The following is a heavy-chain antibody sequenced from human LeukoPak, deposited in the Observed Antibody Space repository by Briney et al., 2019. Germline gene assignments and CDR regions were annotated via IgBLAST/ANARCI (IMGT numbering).Heavy chain of an antibody. J-gene: IGHJ4*02. Sequence: GGSLRLSCAASGFTFSSYEMNWVRQAPGKGLEWVSYISSTGGTIYYADSVRGRFTISRDNAKNSLYLQMNSLRAEDTAIYYCARAKMTTAGGVFDYWGQGTLVTVSS. CDR1: GFTFSSYE. CDR2: ISSTGGTI. V-gene: IGHV3-48*03. D-gene: IGHD6-13*01. CDR3: ARAKMTTAGGVFDY.